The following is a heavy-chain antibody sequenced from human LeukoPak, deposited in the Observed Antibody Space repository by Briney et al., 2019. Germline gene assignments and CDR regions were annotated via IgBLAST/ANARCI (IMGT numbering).Heavy chain of an antibody. CDR2: ISGNGGST. CDR1: GFTFSSYA. Sequence: PGGSLRLSCVASGFTFSSYAMTWVRQAPGKGLEWVSAISGNGGSTYYADSVKGRFTISRDKSKNTLYLQMNSLRAEDTAVYYCAKFHSGSAAYFDYWGQGTLVTVSS. J-gene: IGHJ4*02. V-gene: IGHV3-23*01. D-gene: IGHD3-10*01. CDR3: AKFHSGSAAYFDY.